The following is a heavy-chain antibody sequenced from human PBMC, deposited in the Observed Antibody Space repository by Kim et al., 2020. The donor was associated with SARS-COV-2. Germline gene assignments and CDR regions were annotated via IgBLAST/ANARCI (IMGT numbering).Heavy chain of an antibody. V-gene: IGHV4-30-4*01. CDR3: VSDESSGLLDV. D-gene: IGHD3-22*01. J-gene: IGHJ3*01. CDR1: GSSVRSDNHY. CDR2: ITYSGTT. Sequence: SETLSLTCSVSGSSVRSDNHYWTWVRHSPGKGLEWIGYITYSGTTFRNPSLKSRVTISLDTSKNQFSLKLVFVTASDTAVDFCVSDESSGLLDV.